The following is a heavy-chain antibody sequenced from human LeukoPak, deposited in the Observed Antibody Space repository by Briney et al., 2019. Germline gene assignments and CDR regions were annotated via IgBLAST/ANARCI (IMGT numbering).Heavy chain of an antibody. Sequence: GESLKISCKGSGYSFTSYWIGWVRQMPGKGLEWMGSIYPGDFDTRYSPSFQGQVTISADKSISTAYLQWSSLKASDTAMYYCARAPAANGGWFDPWGQGNLVTVSS. CDR2: IYPGDFDT. J-gene: IGHJ5*02. CDR3: ARAPAANGGWFDP. V-gene: IGHV5-51*01. CDR1: GYSFTSYW. D-gene: IGHD2-2*01.